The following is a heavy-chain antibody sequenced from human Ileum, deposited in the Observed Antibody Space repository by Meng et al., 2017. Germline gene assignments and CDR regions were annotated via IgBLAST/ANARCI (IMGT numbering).Heavy chain of an antibody. CDR2: MNLGGSP. CDR3: AHIFDS. V-gene: IGHV4-4*02. Sequence: QVQLQESGPGRVAPSGTLSLTCAVSGRSIRSSDWWSWVRQPPGKGLEWIAEMNLGGSPNYNPSLKSRVTMSVDKSNDHLSLQLTSVTAADTAVYYCAHIFDSWGQGTLVTVSS. J-gene: IGHJ4*02. CDR1: GRSIRSSDW.